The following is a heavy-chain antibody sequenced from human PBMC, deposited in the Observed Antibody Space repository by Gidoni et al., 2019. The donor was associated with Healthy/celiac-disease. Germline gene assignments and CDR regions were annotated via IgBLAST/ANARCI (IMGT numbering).Heavy chain of an antibody. V-gene: IGHV3-33*01. CDR1: GFTFSSYG. CDR3: ARANYDSSGYYYFFDY. Sequence: QVQLVESGGGVVQPGRSLRLSCAASGFTFSSYGMHWVRQAPGKGLEWVAVIWYDGSNKYYADSVKGRFTISRDNSKNTLYLQMNSLRAEDTAVYYCARANYDSSGYYYFFDYWGQGTLVTVSS. D-gene: IGHD3-22*01. J-gene: IGHJ4*02. CDR2: IWYDGSNK.